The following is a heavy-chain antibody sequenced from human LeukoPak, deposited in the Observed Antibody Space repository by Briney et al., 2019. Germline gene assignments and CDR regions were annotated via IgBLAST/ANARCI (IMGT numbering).Heavy chain of an antibody. CDR1: GYTFTSYG. CDR2: INPNSGGT. J-gene: IGHJ4*02. Sequence: EASVKVPCKASGYTFTSYGISWVRQAPGQGLEWMGWINPNSGGTNYAQKFQGRVTMTRDTSISTAYMELSRLRSDDTAVYYCASPEDYGGGSGWLDYWGQGTLVTVSS. V-gene: IGHV1-2*02. D-gene: IGHD4-23*01. CDR3: ASPEDYGGGSGWLDY.